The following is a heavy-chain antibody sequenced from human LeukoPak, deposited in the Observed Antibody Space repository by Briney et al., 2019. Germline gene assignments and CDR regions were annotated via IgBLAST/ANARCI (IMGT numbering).Heavy chain of an antibody. CDR2: IYHSGST. Sequence: SETLSLTCTVSGGSISSYYWSWVRQPPGKGLEWIGEIYHSGSTNYNPSLKSRVTISVDKSKNQFSLKLSSVTAADTAVYYCARDNSGTYFDYWGQGTLVTVSS. V-gene: IGHV4-4*02. J-gene: IGHJ4*02. D-gene: IGHD2/OR15-2a*01. CDR1: GGSISSYY. CDR3: ARDNSGTYFDY.